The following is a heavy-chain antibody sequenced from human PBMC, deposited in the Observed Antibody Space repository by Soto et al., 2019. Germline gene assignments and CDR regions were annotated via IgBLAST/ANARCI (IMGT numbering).Heavy chain of an antibody. V-gene: IGHV3-30-3*01. CDR3: ARGPKWFGEAYGMDV. Sequence: QVQLVESGGGVVQPGRSLRLSCAASGFTFSSYAMHWVRQAPGKGLEWVAVISYDGSNKYYADSVKGRFTISRDNSKNTLYLQMNSLRAADTAVYYCARGPKWFGEAYGMDVWGQGTTVTVSS. D-gene: IGHD3-10*01. CDR2: ISYDGSNK. J-gene: IGHJ6*02. CDR1: GFTFSSYA.